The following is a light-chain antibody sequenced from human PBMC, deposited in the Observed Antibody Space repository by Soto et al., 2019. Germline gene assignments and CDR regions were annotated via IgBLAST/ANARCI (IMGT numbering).Light chain of an antibody. CDR1: QTISSW. CDR3: QQFGFSPNT. J-gene: IGKJ5*01. Sequence: DIQMTQSPSTLSGSVGDRVTITCRASQTISSWLAWYQQKPGKAPKLLIYDASSLESGVPSRFSGSGSGTDFTLTISRLEPEDFAVYYCQQFGFSPNTFGQGTRLEIK. V-gene: IGKV1-5*01. CDR2: DAS.